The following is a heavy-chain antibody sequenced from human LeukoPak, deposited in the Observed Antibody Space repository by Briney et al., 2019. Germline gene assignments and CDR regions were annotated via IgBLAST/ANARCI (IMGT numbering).Heavy chain of an antibody. J-gene: IGHJ4*02. CDR3: ARGSPYDFWSGYYRGGFDY. V-gene: IGHV1-8*03. D-gene: IGHD3-3*01. Sequence: ASVKVSCKASGYTFTSYDINWVRQATGQGLEWMGWMNPNSGNTGYAQKFQGRVTITRNTSISTAYMELSSLRSEDTAVYYCARGSPYDFWSGYYRGGFDYWGQGTLVTVSP. CDR1: GYTFTSYD. CDR2: MNPNSGNT.